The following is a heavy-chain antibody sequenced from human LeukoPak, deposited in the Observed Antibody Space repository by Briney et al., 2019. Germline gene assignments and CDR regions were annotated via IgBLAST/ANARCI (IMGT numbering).Heavy chain of an antibody. V-gene: IGHV3-53*01. D-gene: IGHD3-22*01. J-gene: IGHJ4*02. CDR2: LYSGGST. CDR1: GFTVSSNY. Sequence: GGSLRLSCAASGFTVSSNYMSWVRQAPGKGLEWVSVLYSGGSTYYADSVKGRFTISRDNSKNTLYLQMNSLRAEDTAVYYCAKDLNYYDSSGYRKDLDYWGQGTLVTVSS. CDR3: AKDLNYYDSSGYRKDLDY.